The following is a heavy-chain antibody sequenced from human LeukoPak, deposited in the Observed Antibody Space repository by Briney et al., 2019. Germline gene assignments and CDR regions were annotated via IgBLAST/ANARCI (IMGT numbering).Heavy chain of an antibody. Sequence: GGSLSPSCAPAGLTFGGHEMNWVRQAPGKGLEWVSYIISRDTTIYYADSVKGRSTISRVNTNNSLYLQMDSLRAEGPAVYYCARALGECTSGSYAIDFWGQGTLVTVSS. CDR2: IISRDTTI. CDR3: ARALGECTSGSYAIDF. J-gene: IGHJ4*02. CDR1: GLTFGGHE. V-gene: IGHV3-48*03. D-gene: IGHD2-15*01.